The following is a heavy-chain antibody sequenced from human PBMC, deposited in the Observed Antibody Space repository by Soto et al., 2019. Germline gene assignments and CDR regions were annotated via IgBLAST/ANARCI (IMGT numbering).Heavy chain of an antibody. Sequence: ESLSLTCLVSGESISSSSYYWGWIRQPPGKGLEWIGSIYYSWRTYYNPSFKSRVTISIDTSKNQFSLKLSSVTATDTAVYYCDRQRTTVVTQAYFDHWGQGAPVTVYS. CDR1: GESISSSSYY. V-gene: IGHV4-39*01. CDR2: IYYSWRT. CDR3: DRQRTTVVTQAYFDH. D-gene: IGHD2-21*02. J-gene: IGHJ4*02.